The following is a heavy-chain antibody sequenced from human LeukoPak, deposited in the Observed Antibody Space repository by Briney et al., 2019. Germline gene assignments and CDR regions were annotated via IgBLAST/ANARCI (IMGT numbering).Heavy chain of an antibody. J-gene: IGHJ4*02. CDR3: AALYSSSWSLFGY. D-gene: IGHD6-13*01. Sequence: SETLSLTCAVYGGSFSGYYWSWIRQPPGKGLEWIGEINHSGSTNYNPSLKSRVTISVDTSKNQFSLKLSSVTAADTAVYYCAALYSSSWSLFGYWGQGTLVTVSS. CDR1: GGSFSGYY. CDR2: INHSGST. V-gene: IGHV4-34*01.